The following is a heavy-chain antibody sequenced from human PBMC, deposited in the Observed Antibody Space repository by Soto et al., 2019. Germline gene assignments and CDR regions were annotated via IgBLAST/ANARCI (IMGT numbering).Heavy chain of an antibody. CDR2: ISSNGGST. J-gene: IGHJ3*02. D-gene: IGHD3-22*01. V-gene: IGHV3-64D*06. Sequence: GVSLRLSCSASGLTFSSYAMHWVRQAPGKGLEYVSAISSNGGSTYYADSVKGRFTISRDNSKNTLYLQMSSLRAEDTAVYSSPTVAIYYDSSGSILTRGAFDIRGQGILVTLSS. CDR3: PTVAIYYDSSGSILTRGAFDI. CDR1: GLTFSSYA.